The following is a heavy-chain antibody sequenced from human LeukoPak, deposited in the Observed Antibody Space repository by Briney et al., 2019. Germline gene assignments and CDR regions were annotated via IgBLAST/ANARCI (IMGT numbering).Heavy chain of an antibody. D-gene: IGHD2/OR15-2a*01. CDR2: INSDGSNT. CDR1: GFTFSDHW. J-gene: IGHJ4*02. Sequence: PGGSLRLSSTGSGFTFSDHWMHCVPQDPGKGLVWVSRINSDGSNTSFADSVKGRFPISRDNAKNTLYLQLHSLRAEDTAVYYCVRGVRYYGSNSFDYWGQGTLVTVSS. V-gene: IGHV3-74*01. CDR3: VRGVRYYGSNSFDY.